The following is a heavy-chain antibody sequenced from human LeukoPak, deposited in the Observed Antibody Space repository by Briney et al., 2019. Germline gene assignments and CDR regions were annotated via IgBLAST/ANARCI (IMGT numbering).Heavy chain of an antibody. CDR3: ARSNQADDY. D-gene: IGHD4-11*01. J-gene: IGHJ4*02. CDR1: GYTFSRYW. V-gene: IGHV3-74*01. CDR2: INEDGSST. Sequence: HPGGSLRLSCAASGYTFSRYWMHWVRQGPGKGLVWVSRINEDGSSTSYAESVRGRFTISRDNAKNTLYLQMNSLRAEDAAVYYCARSNQADDYWGQGTLVTVSS.